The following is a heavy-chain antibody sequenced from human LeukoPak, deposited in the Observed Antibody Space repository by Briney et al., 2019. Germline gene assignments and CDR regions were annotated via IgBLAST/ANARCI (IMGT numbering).Heavy chain of an antibody. Sequence: LAGGSLRLSCAASGFTFSNYDMHWVRQATGKGLEWVSGIGTAGDIYYPGSVKGRFTISRENAKNSLYLQMNSLRAGDTAVYYCARDLGQYYDTSDNWFDPWGQGTLVTVSS. CDR1: GFTFSNYD. CDR2: IGTAGDI. D-gene: IGHD3-22*01. J-gene: IGHJ5*02. V-gene: IGHV3-13*01. CDR3: ARDLGQYYDTSDNWFDP.